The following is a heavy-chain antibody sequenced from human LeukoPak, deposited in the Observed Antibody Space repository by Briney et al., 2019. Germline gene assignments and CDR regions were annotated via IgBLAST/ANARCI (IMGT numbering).Heavy chain of an antibody. Sequence: SETLSLTCAVYGGSFSGYYWSWIRQPPGKGLEWIGEINHSGSTNYNPSLKSRVTISVDTSKNQFSLKLSSVTAADTAVYYCARGGIADYNWFDPWGQGTLVTVSS. V-gene: IGHV4-34*01. CDR1: GGSFSGYY. CDR2: INHSGST. J-gene: IGHJ5*02. CDR3: ARGGIADYNWFDP. D-gene: IGHD6-13*01.